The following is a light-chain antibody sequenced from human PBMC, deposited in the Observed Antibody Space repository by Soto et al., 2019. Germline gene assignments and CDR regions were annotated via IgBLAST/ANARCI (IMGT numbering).Light chain of an antibody. J-gene: IGKJ2*01. CDR2: GAS. Sequence: EIVLTQSPGTLSLPPGGRATLSCRASQIVSATYLAWYQQRPGRAPRLLIYGASTRAPGIPDRFSGSGSGTDFTLTISRLQPEDFAVYYCQYYGSSPMYTFGQGTKLENK. CDR1: QIVSATY. V-gene: IGKV3-20*01. CDR3: QYYGSSPMYT.